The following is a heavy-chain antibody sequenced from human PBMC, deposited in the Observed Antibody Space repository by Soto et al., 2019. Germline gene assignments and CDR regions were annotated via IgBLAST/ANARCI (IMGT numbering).Heavy chain of an antibody. Sequence: QVQLVESGGGVVQPGRSLRLSCAASGFTFSSYGMHWVRQAPGKGLEWVAVIWYDGSNKYYADSVKGRFTISRDNSKNTLYLQMISLSAEDTAVYYCARYTSSSWYVDYWGQGTLVTVSS. J-gene: IGHJ4*02. D-gene: IGHD6-13*01. CDR1: GFTFSSYG. CDR2: IWYDGSNK. V-gene: IGHV3-33*01. CDR3: ARYTSSSWYVDY.